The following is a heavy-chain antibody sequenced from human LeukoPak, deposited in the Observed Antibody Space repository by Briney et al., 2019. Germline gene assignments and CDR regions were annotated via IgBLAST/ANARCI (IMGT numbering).Heavy chain of an antibody. V-gene: IGHV1-18*01. D-gene: IGHD2-2*01. CDR2: ISAFNGNT. Sequence: GASVKVSCKASGYTFTSYGISWVRQAPGQGLEWMGWISAFNGNTNYAQKFQGRVTVSTDTSTSTAYMELRSLRTDDTAVYYCARDLDIVVVRGALRHYGVDVWGQGTTVTVSS. J-gene: IGHJ6*02. CDR3: ARDLDIVVVRGALRHYGVDV. CDR1: GYTFTSYG.